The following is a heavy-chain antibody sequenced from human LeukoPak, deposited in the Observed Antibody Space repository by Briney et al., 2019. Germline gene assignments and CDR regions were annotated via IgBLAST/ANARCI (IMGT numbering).Heavy chain of an antibody. CDR2: INPNSGGT. J-gene: IGHJ6*02. Sequence: GASVNVSCKASEYTFTGYYMHWVRQAPGQGLEWMGWINPNSGGTNYAQKFQGWVTMTRDTSISTAYMELSRLRSDDTAVYYCAGDGITMIVVVNYGMDVWGQGTTVTVSS. V-gene: IGHV1-2*04. D-gene: IGHD3-22*01. CDR1: EYTFTGYY. CDR3: AGDGITMIVVVNYGMDV.